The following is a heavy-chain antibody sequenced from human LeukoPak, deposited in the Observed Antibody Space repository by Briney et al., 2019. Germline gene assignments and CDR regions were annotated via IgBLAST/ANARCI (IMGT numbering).Heavy chain of an antibody. Sequence: PGGSLRLSCAASGFTFSNYVMIWVRQAPGKGLEWVSIIGTSGGDIHYADSVKGRFSISRDNAKNSLYLQMNSLRAEDTAVYYCARSATMKSTEYFQHWGQGTLVTVSS. D-gene: IGHD1-26*01. CDR3: ARSATMKSTEYFQH. CDR2: IGTSGGDI. V-gene: IGHV3-21*01. J-gene: IGHJ1*01. CDR1: GFTFSNYV.